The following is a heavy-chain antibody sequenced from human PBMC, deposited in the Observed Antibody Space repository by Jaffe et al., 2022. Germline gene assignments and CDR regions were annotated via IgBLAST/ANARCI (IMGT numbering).Heavy chain of an antibody. CDR3: ARGGLRTYYYGSGSYNYYMDV. Sequence: QVQLQESGPGLVKPSGTLSLTCAVSGGSISSSNWWSWIRQPPGKGLEWIGEIYHSGSTNYNPSLKSRVTISVDKSKNQFSLKLSSVTAADTAVYYCARGGLRTYYYGSGSYNYYMDVWGKGTTVTVSS. CDR1: GGSISSSNW. CDR2: IYHSGST. J-gene: IGHJ6*03. V-gene: IGHV4-4*02. D-gene: IGHD3-10*01.